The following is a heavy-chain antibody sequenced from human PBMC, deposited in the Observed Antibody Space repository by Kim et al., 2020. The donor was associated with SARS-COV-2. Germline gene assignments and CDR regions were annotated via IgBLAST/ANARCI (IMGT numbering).Heavy chain of an antibody. CDR3: ARVYYYESSGYVVDY. J-gene: IGHJ4*02. V-gene: IGHV3-21*01. D-gene: IGHD3-22*01. Sequence: DSLKGRFTISRDNAKNSLYLQMNSQRAEDTAVYCCARVYYYESSGYVVDYWGQGTLVTVSS.